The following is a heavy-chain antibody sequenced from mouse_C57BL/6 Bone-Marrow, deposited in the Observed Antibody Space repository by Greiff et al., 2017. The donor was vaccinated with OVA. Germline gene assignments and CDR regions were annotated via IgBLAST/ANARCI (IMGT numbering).Heavy chain of an antibody. Sequence: VQLQQSGAELVKPGASVKLSCTASGFNIKDYYMHWVKQRTEQGLEWIGRIDPEDGETRYDPKFQGKATITADTSSNTAYLQLRSLTSEDTAVYYCASPYYENYIDYWGQGTTLTVSS. CDR3: ASPYYENYIDY. CDR2: IDPEDGET. CDR1: GFNIKDYY. J-gene: IGHJ2*01. V-gene: IGHV14-2*01. D-gene: IGHD1-1*01.